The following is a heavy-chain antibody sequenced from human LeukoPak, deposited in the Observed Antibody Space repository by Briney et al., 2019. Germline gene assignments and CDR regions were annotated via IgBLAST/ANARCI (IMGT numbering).Heavy chain of an antibody. V-gene: IGHV3-23*01. CDR1: GFTFSSYA. Sequence: GGSLRLSCAASGFTFSSYAMSWVRQAPGKGLEWVSAISGSGGSTYYADSVKGRFTISRDNSKNTLYLQMNSLRAEDTAVYYCTTPLNSGYDLRFDYWGQGTLVTVSS. CDR2: ISGSGGST. J-gene: IGHJ4*02. D-gene: IGHD5-12*01. CDR3: TTPLNSGYDLRFDY.